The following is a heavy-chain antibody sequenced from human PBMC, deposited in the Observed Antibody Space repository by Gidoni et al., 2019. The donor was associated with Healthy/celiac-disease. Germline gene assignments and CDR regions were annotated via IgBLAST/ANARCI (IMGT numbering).Heavy chain of an antibody. CDR3: ARDSSSWYGDYYYGMDV. CDR2: IYSGGST. D-gene: IGHD6-13*01. J-gene: IGHJ6*02. V-gene: IGHV3-53*02. CDR1: GFTVSSNY. Sequence: EVQLVETGGGLIQPGGSLRLSCAASGFTVSSNYMRWVRQAPGKGLEWVSVIYSGGSTYYADSVKGRFTISRDNSKNTLYLQMNSLRAEDTAVYYCARDSSSWYGDYYYGMDVWGQGTTVTVSS.